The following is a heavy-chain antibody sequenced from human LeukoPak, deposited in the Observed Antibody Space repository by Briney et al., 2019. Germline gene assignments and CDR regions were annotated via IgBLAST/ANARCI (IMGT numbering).Heavy chain of an antibody. CDR2: MNPNSGNT. Sequence: GASVKVSCKASGYTYTTYDINWVRQATGQGLEWMGWMNPNSGNTGYAQKFQGRVTMTRNTSISTAYMELSSLRSEDTALYYCAREKGRYGMDVWGQGTTVTVSS. CDR3: AREKGRYGMDV. CDR1: GYTYTTYD. V-gene: IGHV1-8*01. J-gene: IGHJ6*02.